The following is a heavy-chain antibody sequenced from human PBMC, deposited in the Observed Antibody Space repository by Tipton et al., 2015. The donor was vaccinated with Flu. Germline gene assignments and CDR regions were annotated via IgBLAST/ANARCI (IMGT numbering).Heavy chain of an antibody. CDR1: GYSFTTYW. V-gene: IGHV5-51*04. Sequence: QLVQSGAEMKKPGEYLKISCKGSGYSFTTYWIHWVRQMPGKELEWMGSIVPGNYDTRYSPSFQGQVTMSADKPISTAYLQWSRLTASDTDMYYCAAAVAAYAFDSWGRRTMVTVSS. J-gene: IGHJ3*02. CDR2: IVPGNYDT. CDR3: AAAVAAYAFDS. D-gene: IGHD6-19*01.